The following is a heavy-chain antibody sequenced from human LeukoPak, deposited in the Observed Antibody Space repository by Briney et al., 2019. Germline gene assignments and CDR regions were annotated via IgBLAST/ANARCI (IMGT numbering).Heavy chain of an antibody. J-gene: IGHJ4*02. V-gene: IGHV3-23*01. CDR1: GFTFSSYA. CDR2: ISCSGGST. Sequence: GGSLRLSCAASGFTFSSYAMSWVRQAPGKGLEWVSAISCSGGSTYYADSVKGRFTISRDNSKNTLYLQMNSLRAEDTAVYYCAKAHSSGWYEGDYWGQGTLVTVSS. CDR3: AKAHSSGWYEGDY. D-gene: IGHD6-19*01.